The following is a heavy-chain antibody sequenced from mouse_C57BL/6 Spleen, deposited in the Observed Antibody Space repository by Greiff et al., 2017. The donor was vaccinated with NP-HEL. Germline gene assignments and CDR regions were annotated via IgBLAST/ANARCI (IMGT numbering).Heavy chain of an antibody. CDR2: IYPGDGDT. CDR3: ARTGILYYGSSWYFDV. CDR1: GYAFSSSW. D-gene: IGHD1-1*01. Sequence: VQLQQSGPELVKPGASVKISCKASGYAFSSSWMNWVKQRPGKGLEWIGRIYPGDGDTNYNGKFKGKATLTADKSSSTAYMQLSSLTSEDSAVYFGARTGILYYGSSWYFDVWGTGTTVTVSS. J-gene: IGHJ1*03. V-gene: IGHV1-82*01.